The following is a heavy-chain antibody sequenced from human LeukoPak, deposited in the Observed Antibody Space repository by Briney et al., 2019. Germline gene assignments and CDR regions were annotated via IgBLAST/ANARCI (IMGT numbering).Heavy chain of an antibody. CDR3: ARVFWSGYGPTPTYYYYGMDV. V-gene: IGHV1-18*01. J-gene: IGHJ6*02. D-gene: IGHD3-3*01. CDR1: GSTFTSYG. Sequence: GASVNVSCKASGSTFTSYGNTRVRQPPGQGLEWMGWISAYNDNKNYAQKRKGRVTITTDTSTSTAYMELRSLRSDDTAVYYCARVFWSGYGPTPTYYYYGMDVWGQGNTVTVSS. CDR2: ISAYNDNK.